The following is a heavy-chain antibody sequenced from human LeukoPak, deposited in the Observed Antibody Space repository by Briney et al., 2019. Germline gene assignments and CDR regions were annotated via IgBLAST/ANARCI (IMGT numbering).Heavy chain of an antibody. CDR2: INHSGST. CDR3: ARGGYSYGYVC. D-gene: IGHD5-18*01. V-gene: IGHV4-34*01. CDR1: GGSFSGYY. J-gene: IGHJ4*02. Sequence: SETLSLTCAVYGGSFSGYYWSWVRQPPGKGLEWIGEINHSGSTNYNPSLKSRVTISVDTSKNQFSLKLSSVTAADTAVYYCARGGYSYGYVCWGQGTLVTVSS.